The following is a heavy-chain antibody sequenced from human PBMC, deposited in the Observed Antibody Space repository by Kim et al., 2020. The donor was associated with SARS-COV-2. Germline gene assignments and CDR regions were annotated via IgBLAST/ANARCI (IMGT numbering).Heavy chain of an antibody. Sequence: TSYNPSLKSRVTISVDTSKNQFSLKLSSVTAADTAVYYCARHRSMGGFDYWGQGTLVTVSS. J-gene: IGHJ4*02. V-gene: IGHV4-39*01. CDR3: ARHRSMGGFDY. CDR2: T. D-gene: IGHD1-26*01.